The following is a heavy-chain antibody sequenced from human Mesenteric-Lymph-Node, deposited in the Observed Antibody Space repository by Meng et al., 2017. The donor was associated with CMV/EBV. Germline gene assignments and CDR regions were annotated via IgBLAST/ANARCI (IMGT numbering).Heavy chain of an antibody. CDR3: AKGLVVVPAAASVWDYYYYGMDV. V-gene: IGHV3-7*03. Sequence: GESLKISCAASGFTFSSYWMSWVRQAPGKGLEWVANIKQDGSEKYYVDSVKGRFTISRDNAKNSLYLQMNSLRAEDTAVYYCAKGLVVVPAAASVWDYYYYGMDVWGQGTTVTVSS. J-gene: IGHJ6*02. D-gene: IGHD2-2*01. CDR2: IKQDGSEK. CDR1: GFTFSSYW.